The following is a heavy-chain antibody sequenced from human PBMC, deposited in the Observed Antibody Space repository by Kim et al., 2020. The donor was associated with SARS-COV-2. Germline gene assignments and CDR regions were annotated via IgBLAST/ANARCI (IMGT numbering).Heavy chain of an antibody. J-gene: IGHJ2*01. CDR1: GGSFSCFS. V-gene: IGHV4-34*01. CDR2: INHGGRN. Sequence: AETLSLTCAVYGGSFSCFSWRWIRQPPGRGLAWMGEINHGGRNNYNPSLIRRVTILVNTYNNQFSLRLTYGTGADATVDYCSRRVSNTYDTGCGFDVLWG. CDR3: SRRVSNTYDTGCGFDVL. D-gene: IGHD3-16*01.